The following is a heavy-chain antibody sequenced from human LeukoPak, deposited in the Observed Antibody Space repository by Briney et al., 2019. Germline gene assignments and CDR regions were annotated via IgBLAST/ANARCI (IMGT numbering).Heavy chain of an antibody. Sequence: GESLKISCKASGYSFTNYWIGWVRQKPGKGLEWMGIIFPGDSDVKYSPSFQGQVSLSADQSITSAYLQWDSLKASDSAMYYCVRNQLWGSPLAYWAQGTQVTVSA. CDR3: VRNQLWGSPLAY. V-gene: IGHV5-51*01. CDR2: IFPGDSDV. D-gene: IGHD3-16*01. J-gene: IGHJ4*02. CDR1: GYSFTNYW.